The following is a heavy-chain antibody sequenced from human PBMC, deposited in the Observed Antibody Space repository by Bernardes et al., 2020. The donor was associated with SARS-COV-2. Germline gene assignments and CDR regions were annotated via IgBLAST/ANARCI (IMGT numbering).Heavy chain of an antibody. CDR2: ISAYNDNT. CDR3: ARDPPITMVHHAFDI. J-gene: IGHJ3*02. V-gene: IGHV1-18*01. CDR1: GFTFTSYG. Sequence: ASVKVSCKASGFTFTSYGFSWVRQAPGQGLEWMGWISAYNDNTYYAQKFQGRVTMTVDTSTSTAYMELRSLRSDDTAVYYCARDPPITMVHHAFDIWGQGTMVTVSS. D-gene: IGHD3-10*01.